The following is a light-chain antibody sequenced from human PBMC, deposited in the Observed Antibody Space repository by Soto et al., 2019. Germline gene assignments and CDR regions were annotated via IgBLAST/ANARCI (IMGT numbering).Light chain of an antibody. V-gene: IGLV2-14*01. CDR2: DVT. CDR3: RSYTSSSTRGV. Sequence: QSALTQPASVSGSPGQPITISCTGTSSDVGGYNYVSWYQQHPGKAPKLIIYDVTNRPSGVSNRFSGSKSGNTASLTIFGLQAEDEADYYCRSYTSSSTRGVFGTGTKVTVL. CDR1: SSDVGGYNY. J-gene: IGLJ1*01.